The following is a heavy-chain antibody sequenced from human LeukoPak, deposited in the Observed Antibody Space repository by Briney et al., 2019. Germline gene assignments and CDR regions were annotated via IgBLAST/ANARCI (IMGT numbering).Heavy chain of an antibody. CDR1: VDSITSGGSF. J-gene: IGHJ3*02. V-gene: IGHV4-31*03. Sequence: PSETLSLTCTVYVDSITSGGSFWTWIRQHPGKGLEWIGYIDYSGSTYYNPSLKSRVTISVDTSKKRISLRLSSVTAADTAVYYCAREGGRHYEAFDIWGQGTMVTVTS. CDR2: IDYSGST. D-gene: IGHD3-16*01. CDR3: AREGGRHYEAFDI.